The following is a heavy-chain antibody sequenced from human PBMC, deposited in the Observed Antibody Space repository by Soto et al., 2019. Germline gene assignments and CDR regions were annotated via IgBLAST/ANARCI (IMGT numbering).Heavy chain of an antibody. V-gene: IGHV2-5*02. CDR2: IYWDGDT. J-gene: IGHJ4*02. CDR1: GFSLTSSGVG. CDR3: THNTGSAAHY. D-gene: IGHD6-25*01. Sequence: QITLKESGPTLVEPTQTLTLTCTFSGFSLTSSGVGVGWIRQPPGKAPEWLALIYWDGDTRYSPSLKSRLTITGDTSKHQVVLTMTNMEPVDTGTYFCTHNTGSAAHYWGQGTLVTVSS.